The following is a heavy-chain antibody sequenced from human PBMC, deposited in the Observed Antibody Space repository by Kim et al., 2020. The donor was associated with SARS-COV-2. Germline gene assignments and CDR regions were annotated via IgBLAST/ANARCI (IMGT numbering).Heavy chain of an antibody. Sequence: SETLSLTCAVYGGSFSGYYWSWIRQPPGKGLEWIGEINHSGSTNYNPSLKSRVTISVDTSKNQFSLKLNSVTAADTAVYYCASLGFGELFYYYGMDVWGQGTTVTVSS. CDR2: INHSGST. D-gene: IGHD3-10*01. CDR1: GGSFSGYY. V-gene: IGHV4-34*01. CDR3: ASLGFGELFYYYGMDV. J-gene: IGHJ6*02.